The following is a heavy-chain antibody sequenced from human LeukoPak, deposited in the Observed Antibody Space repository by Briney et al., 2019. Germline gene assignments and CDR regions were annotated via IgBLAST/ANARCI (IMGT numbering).Heavy chain of an antibody. CDR3: ASGYKTVSVFDH. D-gene: IGHD5-24*01. CDR1: GYTFTSYG. Sequence: ASVKVSCKASGYTFTSYGISWVRQAPGQGLEWMGIINPSGGSTSYAQKFQGRVTMTRDTSTSTVYMELSSLRSEDTAVYYCASGYKTVSVFDHWGQGTLVTVSS. J-gene: IGHJ4*02. V-gene: IGHV1-46*01. CDR2: INPSGGST.